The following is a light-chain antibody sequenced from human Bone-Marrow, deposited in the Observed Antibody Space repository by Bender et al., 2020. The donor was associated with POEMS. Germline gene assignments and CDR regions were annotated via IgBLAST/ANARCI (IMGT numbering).Light chain of an antibody. CDR3: QSYDNSLGGWV. CDR1: SSDVGGYNY. Sequence: QSALTQPPSASGSPGQSVTISCTGTSSDVGGYNYVSGYQQHPGKAPKFMIYEVNKRPSGVPDRFSGSKSGNTASLTVSGLQAEDEGDYYCQSYDNSLGGWVFGGGTKLTVL. J-gene: IGLJ3*02. CDR2: EVN. V-gene: IGLV2-8*01.